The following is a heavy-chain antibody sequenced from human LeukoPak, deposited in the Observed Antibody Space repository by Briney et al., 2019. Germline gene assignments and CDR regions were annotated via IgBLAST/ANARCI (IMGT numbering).Heavy chain of an antibody. Sequence: SETLSLTCTVSGGSISSSSYYWGWVRQPPGKGLEWIASMSYGGSTYYNPSLKSRVTISVDTSKNQFFLKLSSVTAADTAVYYCAREGSSSAYESYFDNWGQGTLVTVSS. J-gene: IGHJ4*02. CDR3: AREGSSSAYESYFDN. CDR2: MSYGGST. D-gene: IGHD5-12*01. CDR1: GGSISSSSYY. V-gene: IGHV4-39*07.